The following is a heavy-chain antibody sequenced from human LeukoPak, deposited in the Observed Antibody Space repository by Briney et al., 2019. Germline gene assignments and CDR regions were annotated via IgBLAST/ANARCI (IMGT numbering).Heavy chain of an antibody. Sequence: PGGSLRLSCVASGFTFSSYAMTWVRQAPGKGLEWVSSISISGGSTYYADSVKGRLIISRDNSKNTLFLQINSLRAEDTAVYYCAKDSSSGGWLLHFFDYWGQGTLVTVSS. V-gene: IGHV3-23*01. CDR1: GFTFSSYA. J-gene: IGHJ4*02. D-gene: IGHD5-12*01. CDR3: AKDSSSGGWLLHFFDY. CDR2: ISISGGST.